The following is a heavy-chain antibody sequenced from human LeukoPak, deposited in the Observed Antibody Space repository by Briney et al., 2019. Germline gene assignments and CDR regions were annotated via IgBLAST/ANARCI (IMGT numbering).Heavy chain of an antibody. J-gene: IGHJ4*02. CDR2: INHSGST. Sequence: PSETLSLTCAVYGGSFSGYYWSWIRQPPGKGLEWIGEINHSGSTNYNPSLKSRATISVDTSKNQFSLKLSSVTAADTAVYYCARGHPEPFDYWGQGTLVTVSS. CDR1: GGSFSGYY. CDR3: ARGHPEPFDY. V-gene: IGHV4-34*01.